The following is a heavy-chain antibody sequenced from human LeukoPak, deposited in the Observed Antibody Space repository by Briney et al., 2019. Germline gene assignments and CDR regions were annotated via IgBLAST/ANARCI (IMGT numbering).Heavy chain of an antibody. Sequence: GGSLRLSCAASGVTLSSFAMSWARQAPEKGLEWVASINHNGNVNYYVDSVKGRFTISRDNAKNSLYLQMSNLRAEDTAVYFCARGGGLDVWGQGATVTVSS. D-gene: IGHD3-16*01. V-gene: IGHV3-7*03. CDR1: GVTLSSFA. J-gene: IGHJ6*02. CDR3: ARGGGLDV. CDR2: INHNGNVN.